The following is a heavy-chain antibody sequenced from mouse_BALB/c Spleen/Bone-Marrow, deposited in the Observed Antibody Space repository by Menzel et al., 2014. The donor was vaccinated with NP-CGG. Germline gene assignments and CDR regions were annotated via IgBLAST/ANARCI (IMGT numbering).Heavy chain of an antibody. D-gene: IGHD1-1*01. Sequence: EVQLQQSGAELVKPGASVKLSCTASGFNIKDTYMHWVKQRPEQGLEWIGRIDPANGNTKYDPKFQGKATITADTSSNTAYLQHSSLTSEDTAVYYCASYYYGHYFDHRGQGTTLTVSS. CDR2: IDPANGNT. CDR3: ASYYYGHYFDH. V-gene: IGHV14-3*02. J-gene: IGHJ2*01. CDR1: GFNIKDTY.